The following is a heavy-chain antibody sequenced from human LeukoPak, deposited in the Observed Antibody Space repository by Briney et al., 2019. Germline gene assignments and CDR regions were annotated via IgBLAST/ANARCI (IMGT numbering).Heavy chain of an antibody. CDR2: INHSGST. CDR1: GGSFSGYY. D-gene: IGHD2-15*01. CDR3: ASRGRYCSGGSCYTLNYYYYYMDV. V-gene: IGHV4-34*01. Sequence: SETLSLTCAVYGGSFSGYYWSWIRQPPGKGLEWIGEINHSGSTNYNPSLKSRVTISVDTSKNQLSLKLSSVTAADTAVYYCASRGRYCSGGSCYTLNYYYYYMDVWGKGTTVTVSS. J-gene: IGHJ6*03.